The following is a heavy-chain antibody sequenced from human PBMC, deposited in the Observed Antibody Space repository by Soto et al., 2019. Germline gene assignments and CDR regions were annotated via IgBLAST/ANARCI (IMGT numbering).Heavy chain of an antibody. CDR1: GGSISSGGYY. D-gene: IGHD3-10*01. J-gene: IGHJ6*02. CDR3: AIARMVRGVSYGTEV. CDR2: IYYSGRT. V-gene: IGHV4-31*01. Sequence: QVQLQESGPGLVKPSQTLSLTCTVSGGSISSGGYYWRWIRQHPGKGLEWIGYIYYSGRTHYNPSLKRLVTISVHTSKSLSSLKLGSVTAADTAVYYCAIARMVRGVSYGTEVWGQGTTVTVSS.